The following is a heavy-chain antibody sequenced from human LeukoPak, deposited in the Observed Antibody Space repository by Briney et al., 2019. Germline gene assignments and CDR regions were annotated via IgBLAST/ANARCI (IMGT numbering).Heavy chain of an antibody. CDR3: ARALRGYGDYLNWFDP. Sequence: SVKVSCKASGGTFSSYAISWVRQAPGQGLEWMGGIIPIFGTANYAQKFQGRVTITADESTSTAYMELSSLRSEDTAVYYCARALRGYGDYLNWFDPWGQGTLVTVSS. CDR2: IIPIFGTA. J-gene: IGHJ5*02. V-gene: IGHV1-69*13. CDR1: GGTFSSYA. D-gene: IGHD4-17*01.